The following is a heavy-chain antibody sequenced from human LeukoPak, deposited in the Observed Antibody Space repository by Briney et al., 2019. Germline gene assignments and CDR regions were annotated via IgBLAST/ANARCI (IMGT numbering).Heavy chain of an antibody. CDR2: INHSGGT. CDR3: ARGWVGRQLRGYDYYGMDV. D-gene: IGHD6-13*01. Sequence: SETLSLTCAVYGGSFSGYYWSWIRQPPGKGLEWIGEINHSGGTNYNPSLKSPVTISVDTSNNQFSLKLSSVTAADTAVYYCARGWVGRQLRGYDYYGMDVWGKGTTVTVSS. CDR1: GGSFSGYY. V-gene: IGHV4-34*01. J-gene: IGHJ6*04.